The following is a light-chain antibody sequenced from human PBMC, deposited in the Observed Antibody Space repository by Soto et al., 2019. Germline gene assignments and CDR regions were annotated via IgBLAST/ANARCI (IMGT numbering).Light chain of an antibody. J-gene: IGKJ1*01. CDR1: QGISSY. Sequence: DIQLTQSPSFLSASVGDRVTITCLASQGISSYLAWYQQKPGKAPKLLIFAASTLQSGVPSMFSGSGSGTEFTLTISSLQPEDFATYYCQQVNTYPRTFGQGTKVDI. CDR2: AAS. CDR3: QQVNTYPRT. V-gene: IGKV1-9*01.